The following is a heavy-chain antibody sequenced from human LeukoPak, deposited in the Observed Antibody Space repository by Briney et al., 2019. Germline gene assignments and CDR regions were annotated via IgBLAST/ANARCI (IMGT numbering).Heavy chain of an antibody. Sequence: GGSLRLSCAASGFTFSSCGMHWARQAPGKGLEWVAVIWNDGSNKYYADSVKGRFTISRDNSKNTLYLQMNSLRAEDTAVYYCAKGHYDFWSGQSRDYFDYWGQGTLVTVSS. D-gene: IGHD3-3*01. J-gene: IGHJ4*02. CDR1: GFTFSSCG. CDR2: IWNDGSNK. CDR3: AKGHYDFWSGQSRDYFDY. V-gene: IGHV3-33*06.